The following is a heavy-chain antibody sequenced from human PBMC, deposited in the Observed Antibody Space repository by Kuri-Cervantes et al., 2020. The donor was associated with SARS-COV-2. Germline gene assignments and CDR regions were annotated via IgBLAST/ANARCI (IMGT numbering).Heavy chain of an antibody. CDR3: ASSRASMITFGGVIDNFDY. CDR2: IYTSGST. J-gene: IGHJ4*02. CDR1: GGSISSGSYY. V-gene: IGHV4-61*02. D-gene: IGHD3-16*02. Sequence: SETLSLTCTVSGGSISSGSYYWSWIRQPAGEGLEWIGRIYTSGSTNYNPSLKSRVTISVDTSKNQFSLKLSSVTAADTAVYYCASSRASMITFGGVIDNFDYWGQGTLVTVSS.